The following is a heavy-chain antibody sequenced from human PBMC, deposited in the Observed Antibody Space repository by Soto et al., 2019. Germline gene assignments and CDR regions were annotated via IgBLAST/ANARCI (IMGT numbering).Heavy chain of an antibody. J-gene: IGHJ5*01. CDR2: ISDSSTST. V-gene: IGHV3-23*01. Sequence: EVPLLESGGGLVQPGGSLRLSCAASGLTFSRHAMAWVRQAPGKGLEWVSSISDSSTSTYYADSVKGRFTISKDNSKNMLYLQMNSLRADDTAVYYCAKKPNGFDSWGQGTLVTVSS. CDR1: GLTFSRHA. CDR3: AKKPNGFDS.